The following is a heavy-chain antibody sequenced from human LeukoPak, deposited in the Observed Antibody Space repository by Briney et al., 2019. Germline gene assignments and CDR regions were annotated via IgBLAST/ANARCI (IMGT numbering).Heavy chain of an antibody. D-gene: IGHD1-1*01. Sequence: SETLSLTCTVSGGSISSDYWSWIRQPPGKGLEWVGYIYYSGSTNYNPSLKSRVTISVDTSKNQFSLRLSSVTAADTAVYYCARVGNPGGKRAFDIWGQGTTVTVSS. J-gene: IGHJ3*02. CDR2: IYYSGST. CDR3: ARVGNPGGKRAFDI. V-gene: IGHV4-59*01. CDR1: GGSISSDY.